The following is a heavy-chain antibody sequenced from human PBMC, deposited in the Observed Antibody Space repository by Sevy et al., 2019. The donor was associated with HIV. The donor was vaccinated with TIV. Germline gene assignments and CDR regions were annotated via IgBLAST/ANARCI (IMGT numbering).Heavy chain of an antibody. CDR2: ISTSSNNI. Sequence: GGSLRLSCVASEFAFNIHNMSWVRQAPGKGLEWVSSISTSSNNIYYADSVEGRFTISRDNAKNSLYLQMNSLRAEDTAVYYSARTFSFSWYDYWGQGTLVTVSS. J-gene: IGHJ4*02. V-gene: IGHV3-21*01. CDR1: EFAFNIHN. CDR3: ARTFSFSWYDY. D-gene: IGHD6-13*01.